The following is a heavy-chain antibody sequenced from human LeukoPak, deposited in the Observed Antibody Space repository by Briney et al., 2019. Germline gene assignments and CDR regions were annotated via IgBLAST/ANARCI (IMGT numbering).Heavy chain of an antibody. D-gene: IGHD1-1*01. CDR1: GFPFDDYA. CDR3: AKERYSGLNFGYGMDV. J-gene: IGHJ6*02. Sequence: GGSLTLFCTASGFPFDDYAMHWPRQARGEGLEGLSGIRWNSGHIGYADCVKGRFTISRDNAKNYLYLQMNSLRAEDTALYYCAKERYSGLNFGYGMDVWGQGTTVTVSS. V-gene: IGHV3-9*01. CDR2: IRWNSGHI.